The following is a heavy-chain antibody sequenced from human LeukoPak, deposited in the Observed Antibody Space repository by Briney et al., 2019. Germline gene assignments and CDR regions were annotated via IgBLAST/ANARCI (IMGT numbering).Heavy chain of an antibody. Sequence: GASVKVSCKVSAYTLTELSMHWVRQAPGKGLEWMGGFDPEDGETMYAQKFQGRVTITADKSTSTAYMELSSLRSEDTAVYYCARVSPGRGGYFDYWGQGTLVTVSS. V-gene: IGHV1-24*01. J-gene: IGHJ4*02. D-gene: IGHD1-26*01. CDR3: ARVSPGRGGYFDY. CDR2: FDPEDGET. CDR1: AYTLTELS.